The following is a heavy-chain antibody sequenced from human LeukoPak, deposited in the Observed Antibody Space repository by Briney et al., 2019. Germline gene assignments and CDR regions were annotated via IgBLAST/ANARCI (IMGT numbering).Heavy chain of an antibody. Sequence: SRWFLRLSCAASGFTFSSYIMNWVRQAPGKGLEWVSSITSSSSIYYAASVKVPFTISTDNAKSSRYLQMNSLRAEDTSVYYCVAGYCRGTSCSTSFGMDVWGQGTTVTVSS. CDR2: ITSSSSI. CDR1: GFTFSSYI. J-gene: IGHJ6*02. V-gene: IGHV3-21*01. CDR3: VAGYCRGTSCSTSFGMDV. D-gene: IGHD2-2*03.